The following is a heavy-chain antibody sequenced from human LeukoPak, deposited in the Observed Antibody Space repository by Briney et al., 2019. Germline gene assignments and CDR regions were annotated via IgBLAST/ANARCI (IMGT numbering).Heavy chain of an antibody. CDR3: ARRYSGSDY. D-gene: IGHD5-12*01. CDR1: GGSFSGYY. J-gene: IGHJ4*02. CDR2: INHSGST. Sequence: PSETLSLTCAVYGGSFSGYYWSWIRQPPGKGLEWIGEINHSGSTNYNPSLKSRVTISVDTSKNQFPLKLSSVTAADTAVYYCARRYSGSDYWGQGTLVTVSS. V-gene: IGHV4-34*01.